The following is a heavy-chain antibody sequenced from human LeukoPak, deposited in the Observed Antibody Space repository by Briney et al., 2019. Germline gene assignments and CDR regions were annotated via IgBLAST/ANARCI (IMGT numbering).Heavy chain of an antibody. V-gene: IGHV4-39*07. CDR1: GGSISSSSYY. CDR3: ARRRYSSGWYIDY. CDR2: IYYSGST. Sequence: SETLSLTCTVSGGSISSSSYYWGWIRQPPGKGLEGIGSIYYSGSTYYNPSLKSRVTISVDTSKNQFSLKLSSVTAADTAVYYCARRRYSSGWYIDYWGQGTLVTVSS. J-gene: IGHJ4*02. D-gene: IGHD6-19*01.